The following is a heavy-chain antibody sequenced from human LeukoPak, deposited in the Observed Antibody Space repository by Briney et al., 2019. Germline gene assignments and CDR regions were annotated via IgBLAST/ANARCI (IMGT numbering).Heavy chain of an antibody. V-gene: IGHV3-21*06. CDR2: ISTSSTYI. CDR3: ARVSTAVSLAIDS. D-gene: IGHD6-13*01. Sequence: KPGGSLRLSCAASGFTFSDYNMNWVRQAPGKGLEWVSVISTSSTYIYYADSVKGRFTISRDNAKNSLYLQMNSLRAEDTAVCYCARVSTAVSLAIDSWGQGTLVTVST. J-gene: IGHJ4*02. CDR1: GFTFSDYN.